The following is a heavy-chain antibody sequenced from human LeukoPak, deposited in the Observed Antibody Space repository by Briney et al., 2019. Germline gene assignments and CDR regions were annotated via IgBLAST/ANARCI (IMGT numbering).Heavy chain of an antibody. J-gene: IGHJ5*02. Sequence: ASVKVSCKTSGYAFTGYFMHWVRQAPGQRLEWMGWINPNTGGTDYAQKFQGRVTMTRDTSITTVYMELSRLRSDDTALYYCARDPIGPFGERRSWFDPWGQGTLVTVSS. V-gene: IGHV1-2*02. CDR2: INPNTGGT. CDR1: GYAFTGYF. D-gene: IGHD3-10*01. CDR3: ARDPIGPFGERRSWFDP.